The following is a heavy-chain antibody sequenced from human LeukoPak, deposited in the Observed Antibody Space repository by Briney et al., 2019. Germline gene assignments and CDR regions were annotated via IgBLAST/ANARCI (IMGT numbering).Heavy chain of an antibody. CDR3: AKDRTYCGGDCYSYFDY. CDR2: INWNGGST. Sequence: GGSLRLSCAASGFTFDDYGMSWVRQAPGKGLEWVSGINWNGGSTGYADSVKGRFTISRDNSKNTLYLQMNSLRAEDTAVYYCAKDRTYCGGDCYSYFDYWGQGTLVTVSS. J-gene: IGHJ4*02. V-gene: IGHV3-20*04. D-gene: IGHD2-21*02. CDR1: GFTFDDYG.